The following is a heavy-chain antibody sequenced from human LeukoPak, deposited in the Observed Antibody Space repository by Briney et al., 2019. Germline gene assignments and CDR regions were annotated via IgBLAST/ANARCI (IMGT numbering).Heavy chain of an antibody. D-gene: IGHD3-10*01. CDR1: GGSISSSSDY. Sequence: SETLSLTCTASGGSISSSSDYWGWIRQPSGKGREWIGSIYYSGSTYYNPSLKSRVTISLDTSKNQFSLNLRSVTAADTAVYYCSTGMLRGLAPVFLDYWGQGTLVTVSS. CDR3: STGMLRGLAPVFLDY. J-gene: IGHJ4*02. V-gene: IGHV4-39*07. CDR2: IYYSGST.